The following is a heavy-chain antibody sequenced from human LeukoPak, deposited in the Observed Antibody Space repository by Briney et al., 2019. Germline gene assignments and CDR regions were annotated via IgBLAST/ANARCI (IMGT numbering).Heavy chain of an antibody. Sequence: GASVKVSCKASGYTFTSYGISWVRQAPGQGLEWMGWISAYNGNTNYAQKLQGRVTITTDTSTSTAYMELRSLRSDDTAVYYCARESHYYDSSGYYFGWFDPWGQGTLVTVSS. CDR1: GYTFTSYG. CDR2: ISAYNGNT. D-gene: IGHD3-22*01. CDR3: ARESHYYDSSGYYFGWFDP. V-gene: IGHV1-18*01. J-gene: IGHJ5*02.